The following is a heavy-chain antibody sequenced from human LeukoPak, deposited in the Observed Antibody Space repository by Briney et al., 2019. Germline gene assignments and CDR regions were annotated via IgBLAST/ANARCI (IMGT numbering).Heavy chain of an antibody. D-gene: IGHD2-2*01. V-gene: IGHV6-1*01. Sequence: SQTLSHTCAISGDSVSSNSVTWNWIRQSPSRGLEWLGRTYYRSTWYNDYAVSVRGRITVNPDTSKNQFSLHLNSVTPEDTAVYYCARRLTQYDCFDPWGQGILVTVSS. CDR2: TYYRSTWYN. CDR3: ARRLTQYDCFDP. J-gene: IGHJ5*02. CDR1: GDSVSSNSVT.